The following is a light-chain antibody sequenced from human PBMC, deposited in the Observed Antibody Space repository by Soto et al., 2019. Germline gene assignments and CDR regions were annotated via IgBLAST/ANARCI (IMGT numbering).Light chain of an antibody. CDR1: QSVSSSY. CDR2: GAS. J-gene: IGKJ1*01. V-gene: IGKV3-20*01. Sequence: EIVLTQSPGTLSLSPGERATLSCRASQSVSSSYLAWYQQKPGQAPRLLIYGASSRATGIPDRFSGSGSGTDFTLTISRLEPEDFEVYYCQKYGSSPWTFGQGTKWIS. CDR3: QKYGSSPWT.